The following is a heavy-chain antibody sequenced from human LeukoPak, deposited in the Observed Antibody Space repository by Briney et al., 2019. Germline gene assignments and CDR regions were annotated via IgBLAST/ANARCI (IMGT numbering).Heavy chain of an antibody. V-gene: IGHV3-30*14. J-gene: IGHJ5*02. CDR1: GFTLSVYA. CDR3: ARNIEMGRGAAWFDP. CDR2: IRMDGSSK. Sequence: GRSLRLSCAVSGFTLSVYALHWVRQAPGQGLEWVSVIRMDGSSKEYADSVKGRFTISRDDSKSTLYLQMDSLRVDDTAVFYCARNIEMGRGAAWFDPWGQGTQVTVSS. D-gene: IGHD2/OR15-2a*01.